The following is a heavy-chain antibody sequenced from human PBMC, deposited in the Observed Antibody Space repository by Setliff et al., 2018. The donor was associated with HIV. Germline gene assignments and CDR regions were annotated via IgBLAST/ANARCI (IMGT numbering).Heavy chain of an antibody. J-gene: IGHJ4*02. CDR2: ISYNGADT. V-gene: IGHV3-64D*09. CDR3: VKDYLGWDSTRGTFDY. D-gene: IGHD7-27*01. Sequence: PGGSLRLSCAASGFTFSSYEMNWVRQAPGKGLEYVSGISYNGADTYYAGSLRGRFTISRDNSRNTVYLRMDSLRAEDTDVYYCVKDYLGWDSTRGTFDYWGQGTLVTVSS. CDR1: GFTFSSYE.